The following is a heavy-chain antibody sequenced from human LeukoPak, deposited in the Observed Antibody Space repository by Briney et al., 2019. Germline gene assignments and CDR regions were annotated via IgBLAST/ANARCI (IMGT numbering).Heavy chain of an antibody. Sequence: SETLSLTCTVSGGSISSSNYHWGWIRQPPGKGLEWIGSIYHSGNTYYNPSLKSRVTISVDTSKNQFSLKLNSMTAADTAVYYCARLISGSPADYWGQGTLVTVSS. V-gene: IGHV4-39*01. D-gene: IGHD1-26*01. CDR2: IYHSGNT. J-gene: IGHJ4*02. CDR1: GGSISSSNYH. CDR3: ARLISGSPADY.